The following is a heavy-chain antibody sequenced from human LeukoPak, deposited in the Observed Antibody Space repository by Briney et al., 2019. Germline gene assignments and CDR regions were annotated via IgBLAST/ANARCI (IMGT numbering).Heavy chain of an antibody. CDR3: ASEPYDYVWGSYRYTDYYYYMDV. CDR1: GVSISSSSYY. V-gene: IGHV4-39*07. J-gene: IGHJ6*03. CDR2: IYYSGST. Sequence: SETLSLTCTVSGVSISSSSYYWGWIRQPPGKGLEWIGSIYYSGSTYYNPSLKSRVTISVDTSKNQFSLKLSSVTAADTAVYYCASEPYDYVWGSYRYTDYYYYMDVWGKGTTVTVSS. D-gene: IGHD3-16*02.